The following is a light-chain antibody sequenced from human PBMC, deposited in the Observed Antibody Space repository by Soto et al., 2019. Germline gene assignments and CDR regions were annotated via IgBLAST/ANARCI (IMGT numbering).Light chain of an antibody. CDR2: AAS. CDR1: QTIASW. Sequence: DIQMTQSPSSVYASVGDRVTITCRASQTIASWLTWYQHNPGKAHTVLNYAASRLQSGVPSRFSGNESGTPFALTISNLQPEDFATYYCQQASSFPLTFGGGTKLEIK. CDR3: QQASSFPLT. J-gene: IGKJ4*02. V-gene: IGKV1-12*01.